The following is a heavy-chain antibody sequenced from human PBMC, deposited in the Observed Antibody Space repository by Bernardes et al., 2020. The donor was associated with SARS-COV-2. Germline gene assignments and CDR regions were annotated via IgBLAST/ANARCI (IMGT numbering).Heavy chain of an antibody. CDR3: ARAITIFGVVKQPFDY. Sequence: SETLSLTCTVSGGSISSGGYYWSWIRQHPGKGLEWIGYIYYSGSTYYNPSLKSRVTISVDTSKNQFSLKLSSVTAADTAVYYCARAITIFGVVKQPFDYWGQGTLVTVSS. J-gene: IGHJ4*02. CDR1: GGSISSGGYY. D-gene: IGHD3-3*01. V-gene: IGHV4-31*03. CDR2: IYYSGST.